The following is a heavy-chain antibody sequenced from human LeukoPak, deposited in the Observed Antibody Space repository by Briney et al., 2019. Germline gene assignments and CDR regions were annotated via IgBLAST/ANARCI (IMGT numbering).Heavy chain of an antibody. CDR2: IYYSGST. CDR1: GVSISSGGYY. CDR3: ATAENYYDSSGYPAGTNWFDP. D-gene: IGHD3-22*01. Sequence: SETLSLTCTVSGVSISSGGYYLSWIRQHPGKGLELIGYIYYSGSTYYNPSLKSRVTISVDTSKNQFSLKLSSVTAADTAVYYCATAENYYDSSGYPAGTNWFDPWGQGTLVTVSS. V-gene: IGHV4-31*03. J-gene: IGHJ5*02.